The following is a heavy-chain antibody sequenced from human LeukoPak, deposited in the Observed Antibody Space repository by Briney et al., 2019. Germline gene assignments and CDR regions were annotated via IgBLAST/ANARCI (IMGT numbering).Heavy chain of an antibody. V-gene: IGHV4-34*01. Sequence: SETLSLTCAVYGGSFSGYYWSWIRQPPGKGLEWIGEINHSGSTNYNPSLKSRVTISVGTSKNQFSLKLSSVTAADTAVYYCARGYIAAAGDYFDYWGQGTLVTVSS. D-gene: IGHD6-13*01. CDR2: INHSGST. CDR3: ARGYIAAAGDYFDY. J-gene: IGHJ4*02. CDR1: GGSFSGYY.